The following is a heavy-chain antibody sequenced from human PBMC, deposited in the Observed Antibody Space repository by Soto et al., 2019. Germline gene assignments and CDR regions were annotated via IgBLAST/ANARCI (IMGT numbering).Heavy chain of an antibody. CDR3: ARAVAVPADFDY. Sequence: ASVKVSCKASGDTFTGYAMHWVRQSPGQRLEWMGWINAGNGNTKYSQKFQGRVTITRDTSASTAYMELSSLRSEDTAVYYCARAVAVPADFDYWGQGTLVTVSS. CDR2: INAGNGNT. D-gene: IGHD6-19*01. J-gene: IGHJ4*02. CDR1: GDTFTGYA. V-gene: IGHV1-3*01.